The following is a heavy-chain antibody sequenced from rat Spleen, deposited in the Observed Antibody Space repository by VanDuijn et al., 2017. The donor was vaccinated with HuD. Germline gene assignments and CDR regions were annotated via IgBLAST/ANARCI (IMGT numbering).Heavy chain of an antibody. CDR1: GFTFSDYY. CDR2: ISNDGSST. CDR3: ASNDY. Sequence: EVQLVESDGGLVQPGRSLKISCAASGFTFSDYYMAWVRQAPTKGLEWVATISNDGSSTYYRDSVKGRFTISRDNAKSTLYLQMDSLRFEDTATYYCASNDYWGQGVMVTVSS. V-gene: IGHV5-29*01. J-gene: IGHJ2*01.